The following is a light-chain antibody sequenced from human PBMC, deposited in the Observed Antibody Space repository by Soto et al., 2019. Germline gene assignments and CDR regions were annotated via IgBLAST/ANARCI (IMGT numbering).Light chain of an antibody. CDR1: ASAVGSSHL. V-gene: IGLV2-23*01. Sequence: SLTQPSSRSGSPGQSITLPRHGTASAVGSSHLVSWYQQYPGKAPNLIIYEGRRRPSGVSGRFSGSKSGNTASLTISGLQAEDEADYYCCSFASSSTFYVFGTGTKVTVL. CDR3: CSFASSSTFYV. CDR2: EGR. J-gene: IGLJ1*01.